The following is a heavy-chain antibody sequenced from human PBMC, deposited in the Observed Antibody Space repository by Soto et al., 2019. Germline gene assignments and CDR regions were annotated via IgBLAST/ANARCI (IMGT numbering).Heavy chain of an antibody. V-gene: IGHV4-59*01. CDR1: GGSISSYY. J-gene: IGHJ6*01. D-gene: IGHD3-9*01. CDR3: AGQRGDQYYDILTGYDPSERYYGTDV. Sequence: PSETLSLTCTVSGGSISSYYWSWIRQPPGKGMEWIGYIYYSGSTNYNPSLKSRVTISVDTSKNQFSLKLSSVTAADTAVYYCAGQRGDQYYDILTGYDPSERYYGTDVWGQGTTVTGSS. CDR2: IYYSGST.